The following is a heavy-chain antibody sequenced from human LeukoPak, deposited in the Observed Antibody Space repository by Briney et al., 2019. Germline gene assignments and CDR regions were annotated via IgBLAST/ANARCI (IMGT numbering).Heavy chain of an antibody. CDR2: INPNSGGT. Sequence: ASVKVSCKASGYTFTGYYMHWVRQAPGQGLEWMGWINPNSGGTNYAQKFQGRVTMTRDTSISTAYMELSRLRSDDTAVYYCASFYYDSSGRRDDAFDIWGQGTMVTVSS. D-gene: IGHD3-22*01. J-gene: IGHJ3*02. CDR1: GYTFTGYY. CDR3: ASFYYDSSGRRDDAFDI. V-gene: IGHV1-2*02.